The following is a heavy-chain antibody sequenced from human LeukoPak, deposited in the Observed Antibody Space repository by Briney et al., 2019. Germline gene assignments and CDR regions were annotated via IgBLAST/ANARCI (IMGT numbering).Heavy chain of an antibody. CDR3: ARFYQGNSGSYYSFYYYYYMDV. CDR2: INPNSGGT. V-gene: IGHV1-2*02. D-gene: IGHD1-26*01. J-gene: IGHJ6*03. CDR1: GYTFTGYY. Sequence: ASVKVSCKASGYTFTGYYMHWVRQAPGQGLEWMGWINPNSGGTNYAQKFQGRVTMTRDTSISTAYMELSSLRSEDTAVYYCARFYQGNSGSYYSFYYYYYMDVWGKGTTVTISS.